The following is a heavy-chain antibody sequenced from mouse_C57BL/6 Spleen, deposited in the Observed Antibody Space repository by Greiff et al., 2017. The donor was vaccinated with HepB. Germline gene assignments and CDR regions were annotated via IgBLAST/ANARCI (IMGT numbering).Heavy chain of an antibody. CDR3: ARGSGGSSSWFAY. CDR1: GYSFTDYN. D-gene: IGHD1-1*01. CDR2: INPNYGTT. Sequence: VQLKESGPELVKPGASVKISCKASGYSFTDYNMNWVKQSNGKSLEWIGVINPNYGTTSYNQKFKGKATLTVDQSSSTAYMQLNSLTSEDSAVYYCARGSGGSSSWFAYWGQGTLVTVSA. V-gene: IGHV1-39*01. J-gene: IGHJ3*01.